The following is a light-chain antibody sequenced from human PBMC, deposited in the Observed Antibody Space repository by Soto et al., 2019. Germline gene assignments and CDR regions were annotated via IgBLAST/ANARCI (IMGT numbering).Light chain of an antibody. Sequence: QSALTQPASVSGSPGQSITISCTGTSSDVGGYNYVSWYQQLPRKAPKLMIYDVSDRPSGVSNRFSGSKSGNTASLTISGLQAEDEADYYCSSYTSSSLYVFGTGTKVTVL. J-gene: IGLJ1*01. CDR1: SSDVGGYNY. V-gene: IGLV2-14*01. CDR2: DVS. CDR3: SSYTSSSLYV.